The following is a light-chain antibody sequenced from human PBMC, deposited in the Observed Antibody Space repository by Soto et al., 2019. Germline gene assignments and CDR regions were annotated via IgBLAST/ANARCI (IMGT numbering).Light chain of an antibody. CDR3: QQRYNWPLT. V-gene: IGKV3-11*01. CDR2: DAS. CDR1: QSINRH. J-gene: IGKJ1*01. Sequence: EIVLTQSPATLSLSPGERATLSCRASQSINRHLAWYRQKPGQAPRLLIYDASNRATGIPARFSGSGSATDFTLTISSLEPEDFAIYYCQQRYNWPLTFGQGTKVEIK.